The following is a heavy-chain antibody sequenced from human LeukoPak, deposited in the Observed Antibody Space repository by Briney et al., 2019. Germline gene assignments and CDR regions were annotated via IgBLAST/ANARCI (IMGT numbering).Heavy chain of an antibody. D-gene: IGHD1-26*01. Sequence: PGGSLRLSCAASGFTFSSYSMNWVRQAPGKGLEWVSYISSSSSTIYYADSVKGRFTISRDYAKNSLYLQMNSLRAEDTAVYYCARAPIVGATTVDYWGQGTLVTVSS. V-gene: IGHV3-48*01. CDR1: GFTFSSYS. CDR2: ISSSSSTI. J-gene: IGHJ4*02. CDR3: ARAPIVGATTVDY.